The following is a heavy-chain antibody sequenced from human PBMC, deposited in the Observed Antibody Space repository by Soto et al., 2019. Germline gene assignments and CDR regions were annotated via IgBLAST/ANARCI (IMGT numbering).Heavy chain of an antibody. J-gene: IGHJ5*02. D-gene: IGHD2-21*02. CDR3: ARSSPVVTAP. Sequence: QVQLQESGPGLVKPSQTLSLTCTVSGGSISSGGYYWSWIRQHPGKGLEWIGYIYYSGSTYYNPSLKSRITISVDTSKNQFALKLSSVTAADTGVYYCARSSPVVTAPWGQGTLVTVSS. V-gene: IGHV4-31*03. CDR2: IYYSGST. CDR1: GGSISSGGYY.